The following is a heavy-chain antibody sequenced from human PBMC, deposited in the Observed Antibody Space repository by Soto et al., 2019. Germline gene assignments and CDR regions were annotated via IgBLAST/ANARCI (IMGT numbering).Heavy chain of an antibody. D-gene: IGHD3-3*01. V-gene: IGHV4-59*01. Sequence: PSETLSLTCTVSGGSISSYYWSWIRQPPGKGLEWIGYIYYSGSTNYNPSLKSRVTISVDTSKNQFSLKLSSVTAADTAVYYCARVVHWYYDFWSGYRTPYFDYWGQGTLVTAPQ. CDR1: GGSISSYY. CDR3: ARVVHWYYDFWSGYRTPYFDY. J-gene: IGHJ4*02. CDR2: IYYSGST.